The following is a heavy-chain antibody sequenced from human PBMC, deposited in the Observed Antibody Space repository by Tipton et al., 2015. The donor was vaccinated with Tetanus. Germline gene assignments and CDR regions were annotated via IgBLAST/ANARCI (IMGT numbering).Heavy chain of an antibody. CDR3: ASFYDSRDY. J-gene: IGHJ4*02. Sequence: TLSLTCAVYGGSFSGYYWSWIRRPPGKGLEWIGEINHSGSTNYNPSLKSRVTISVDTSKNQFSLKLSSVTAADTAVYYCASFYDSRDYWGQGTLVTVSS. V-gene: IGHV4-34*01. CDR2: INHSGST. CDR1: GGSFSGYY. D-gene: IGHD3-22*01.